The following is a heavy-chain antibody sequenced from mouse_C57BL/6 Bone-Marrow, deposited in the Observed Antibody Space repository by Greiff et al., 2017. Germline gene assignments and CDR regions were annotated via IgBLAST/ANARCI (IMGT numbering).Heavy chain of an antibody. CDR3: AKIYYDYDWFAY. Sequence: EVQLQQSGPELVKPGASVTISCKASGYTFTDYYMNWVQQSHGKSLAWIGDINPNNGGTRYNQKFKDKATLTVTKPSSTAYMELRSLTSEDSAVYSCAKIYYDYDWFAYWGQGTLVTGSA. V-gene: IGHV1-26*01. CDR2: INPNNGGT. D-gene: IGHD2-4*01. J-gene: IGHJ3*01. CDR1: GYTFTDYY.